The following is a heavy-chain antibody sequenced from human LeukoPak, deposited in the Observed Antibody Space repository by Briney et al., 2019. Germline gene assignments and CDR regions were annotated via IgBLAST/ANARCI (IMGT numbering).Heavy chain of an antibody. CDR1: GYTFTGYY. D-gene: IGHD3-22*01. V-gene: IGHV1-2*06. CDR2: INPNSGGT. Sequence: SVKVSCKASGYTFTGYYMHWVRQAPGQGLEWMGRINPNSGGTNYAQKFQGRVTMTRDTSISTAYMELSRLRSDDTAVYYCARGTLYYYDSSGYPNFDYWGQGTLVTVSS. J-gene: IGHJ4*02. CDR3: ARGTLYYYDSSGYPNFDY.